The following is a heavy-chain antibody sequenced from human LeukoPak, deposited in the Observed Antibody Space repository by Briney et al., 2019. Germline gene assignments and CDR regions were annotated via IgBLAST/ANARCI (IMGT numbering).Heavy chain of an antibody. CDR1: DGSISNYY. J-gene: IGHJ6*03. V-gene: IGHV4-59*01. CDR3: ARGLRYFDWLSSRAYYYYMDV. CDR2: IYNSGNS. D-gene: IGHD3-9*01. Sequence: SETLSLTCTVSDGSISNYYWSWIRQPLGKGLEWIGYIYNSGNSNYNPSLKGRVTISVGTSKSQFSLHLRSVTAADTAVYFCARGLRYFDWLSSRAYYYYMDVWGTGATVTVSS.